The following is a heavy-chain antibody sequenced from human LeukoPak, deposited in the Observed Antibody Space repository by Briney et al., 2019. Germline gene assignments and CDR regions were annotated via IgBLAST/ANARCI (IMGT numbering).Heavy chain of an antibody. CDR1: GYTFTSYD. D-gene: IGHD1-14*01. J-gene: IGHJ5*02. V-gene: IGHV1-8*03. CDR3: ARVGPPPNWFDP. Sequence: ASVKVSCKASGYTFTSYDINWVRQATGQGLEWMGWMNPNSGNTGCAQKFQGRVTITRNTSISTAYMELSSLRSEDTAVYYCARVGPPPNWFDPWGQGTLVTVSS. CDR2: MNPNSGNT.